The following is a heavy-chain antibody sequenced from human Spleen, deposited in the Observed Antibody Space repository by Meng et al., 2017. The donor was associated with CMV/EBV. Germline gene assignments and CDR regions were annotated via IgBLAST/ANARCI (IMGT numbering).Heavy chain of an antibody. CDR2: IKQDGSEK. J-gene: IGHJ3*02. V-gene: IGHV3-7*01. Sequence: GESLKISCAASGFTFSSYWRSWVRQAPGKGLEWVANIKQDGSEKYYVDSVKGRFTISRDNAKNSLYLQMNSLRAEDTAVYYCARATYYYGSGSYYKAKIYAFDIWGQGTMVTVSS. D-gene: IGHD3-10*01. CDR1: GFTFSSYW. CDR3: ARATYYYGSGSYYKAKIYAFDI.